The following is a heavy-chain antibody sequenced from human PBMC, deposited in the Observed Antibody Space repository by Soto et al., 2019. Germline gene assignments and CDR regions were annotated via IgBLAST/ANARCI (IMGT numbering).Heavy chain of an antibody. CDR1: GFTFSSYA. J-gene: IGHJ5*02. CDR2: ISYDGSNK. Sequence: QVQLVESGGGVVQPGRSLRLSCAASGFTFSSYAMHWVRQAPGKGLEWVAVISYDGSNKYYADSVKGRFTISRDNSKNTLYLQMNSLRAEDTAVYYCARESVLQLWLSQLGEGWFDPWGQGTLVTVSS. V-gene: IGHV3-30-3*01. D-gene: IGHD5-18*01. CDR3: ARESVLQLWLSQLGEGWFDP.